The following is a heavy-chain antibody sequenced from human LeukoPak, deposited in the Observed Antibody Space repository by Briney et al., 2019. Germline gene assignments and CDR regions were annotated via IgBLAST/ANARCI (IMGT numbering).Heavy chain of an antibody. J-gene: IGHJ4*02. CDR1: GFTFSSHW. CDR2: IKQDGSEK. CDR3: ARDPDYYYFDY. Sequence: QPGGSLRLSCAASGFTFSSHWMSWVRQAPGKGLEWVANIKQDGSEKYYVDSVKGRFTISRDNAKNSLHLQMNSLRAEDTAVYYCARDPDYYYFDYWGQGTLVTVSS. D-gene: IGHD3-9*01. V-gene: IGHV3-7*05.